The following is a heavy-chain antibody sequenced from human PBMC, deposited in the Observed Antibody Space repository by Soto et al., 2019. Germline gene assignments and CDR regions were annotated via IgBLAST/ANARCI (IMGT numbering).Heavy chain of an antibody. J-gene: IGHJ4*01. CDR2: IKQDGSEK. CDR1: GFTFSNFW. V-gene: IGHV3-7*03. D-gene: IGHD4-17*01. Sequence: EVQLVESGGGLVQPGGSLRLSCEASGFTFSNFWMSWVRQAPGKGLEWVANIKQDGSEKNYLDSVKGRFIISRDNAKNSLSLQKKGLRGEDTAVYYCATSTVTKVDDFWGHGTLVTVSS. CDR3: ATSTVTKVDDF.